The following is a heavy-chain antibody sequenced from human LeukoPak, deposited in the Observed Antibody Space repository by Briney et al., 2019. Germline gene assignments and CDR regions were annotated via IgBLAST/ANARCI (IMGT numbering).Heavy chain of an antibody. D-gene: IGHD4-17*01. Sequence: PGGSLRLSCAASGFTFSSYWMNWVRQAPGKGLEWVSYITSSSDYIYYADSVKGRFTISRDNAKNSLYLQMNSLKAEDTAVYYCVRIRYGARDKDFDYWGQGTLVTVSS. CDR3: VRIRYGARDKDFDY. CDR2: ITSSSDYI. CDR1: GFTFSSYW. V-gene: IGHV3-21*01. J-gene: IGHJ4*02.